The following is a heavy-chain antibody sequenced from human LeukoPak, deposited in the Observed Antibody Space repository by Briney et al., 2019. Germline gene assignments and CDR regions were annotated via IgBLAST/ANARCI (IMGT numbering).Heavy chain of an antibody. V-gene: IGHV4-34*01. CDR1: GGSLNGYY. J-gene: IGHJ2*01. CDR3: VRCQDIFGVLDWYFDL. CDR2: SNQSGST. D-gene: IGHD3-3*01. Sequence: SDTLSLTCAVYGGSLNGYYWRWIPQSPGEGVEWIGESNQSGSTDYNPSLKSRVTIPVDTSKNQFSLKLSSVTAADTAVYYCVRCQDIFGVLDWYFDLWGRGTLVTVSS.